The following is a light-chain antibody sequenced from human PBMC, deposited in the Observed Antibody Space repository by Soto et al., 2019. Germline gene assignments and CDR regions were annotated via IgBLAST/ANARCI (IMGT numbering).Light chain of an antibody. CDR2: DVS. CDR3: SSYTTSNTRQIV. V-gene: IGLV2-14*01. CDR1: NSDAGGYNY. J-gene: IGLJ1*01. Sequence: QSALTQPASVSGSPGQSITISCTGTNSDAGGYNYVSWYQQHPGKAPKFMIYDVSSRPSGVSDRFSGSKSGNTASLTISGLQAEDEADYYCSSYTTSNTRQIVFGTGTKLTVL.